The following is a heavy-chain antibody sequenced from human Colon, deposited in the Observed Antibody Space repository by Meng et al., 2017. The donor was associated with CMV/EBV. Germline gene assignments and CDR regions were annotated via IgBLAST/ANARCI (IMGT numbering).Heavy chain of an antibody. J-gene: IGHJ4*02. D-gene: IGHD5-24*01. Sequence: SCKASGFTFSVYYIHWVRQAPGQGLEWVGRINPISGGTTYAQKFKGRVTLTRDTSISTDYMEVGSLTSDDTAVYYCARGRDAYKVGLWGQGTLVTVSS. CDR3: ARGRDAYKVGL. CDR2: INPISGGT. V-gene: IGHV1-2*06. CDR1: GFTFSVYY.